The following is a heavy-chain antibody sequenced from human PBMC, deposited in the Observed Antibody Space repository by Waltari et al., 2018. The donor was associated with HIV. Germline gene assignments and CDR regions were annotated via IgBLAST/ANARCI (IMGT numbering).Heavy chain of an antibody. CDR2: IKQDGSEK. V-gene: IGHV3-7*01. CDR3: ARAYSGTYRIGDY. Sequence: EVQLVESGGGLVQPGGSLRVSCAASGFTFSNYWMPWVRQAPGKGLEWVANIKQDGSEKYYLDSVKGRFTISRDNPKNSLYLQMNSLRAEDTAIYYCARAYSGTYRIGDYWGQGTLVTVSS. CDR1: GFTFSNYW. J-gene: IGHJ4*02. D-gene: IGHD1-26*01.